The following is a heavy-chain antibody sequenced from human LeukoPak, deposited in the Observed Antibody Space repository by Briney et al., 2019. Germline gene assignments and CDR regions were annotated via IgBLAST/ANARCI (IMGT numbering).Heavy chain of an antibody. CDR1: GGSIGSSPYY. CDR3: ARHSPGTGGHYFDY. Sequence: SETLSLTCTVSGGSIGSSPYYWVWIRQTPGKGLEWIGSMYYSGNTYYKPSLKNRVTISVDTSKNQFSLKLRSVTAADTAVYYCARHSPGTGGHYFDYWGQGTLVTVSS. CDR2: MYYSGNT. V-gene: IGHV4-39*01. D-gene: IGHD7-27*01. J-gene: IGHJ4*02.